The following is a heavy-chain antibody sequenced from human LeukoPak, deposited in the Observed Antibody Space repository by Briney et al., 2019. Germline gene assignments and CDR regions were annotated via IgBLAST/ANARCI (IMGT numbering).Heavy chain of an antibody. CDR3: ARATRITMIVWTTVAAFDI. J-gene: IGHJ3*02. V-gene: IGHV3-53*01. D-gene: IGHD3-22*01. CDR2: IYSGGST. CDR1: GFTVSSYY. Sequence: TGGSLRLSCVASGFTVSSYYVSWVRQAPGKGLEWVSVIYSGGSTYYADSVEGRFTVSRDNSKNTLYLEMKSLRADDTAVYYCARATRITMIVWTTVAAFDIWGQGTMVTVSS.